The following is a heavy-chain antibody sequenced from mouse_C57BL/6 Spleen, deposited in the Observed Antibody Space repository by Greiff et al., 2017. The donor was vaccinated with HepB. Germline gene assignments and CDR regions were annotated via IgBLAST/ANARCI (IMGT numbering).Heavy chain of an antibody. V-gene: IGHV1-50*01. J-gene: IGHJ2*01. CDR1: GYTFTIYW. CDR2: IDPSASYT. CDR3: ARGSFDY. Sequence: LVESGAELVKPGASVKLSCKASGYTFTIYWMQWVKQRPGQGLEWIGEIDPSASYTNYNQKLKGKAKLTVDTSSSTAYMQHSSLASEDSAVYYCARGSFDYWGQGNTLTVSS.